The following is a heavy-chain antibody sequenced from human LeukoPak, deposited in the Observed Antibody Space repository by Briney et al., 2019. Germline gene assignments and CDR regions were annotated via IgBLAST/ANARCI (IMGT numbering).Heavy chain of an antibody. V-gene: IGHV4-34*01. CDR3: AQAVVAATRYYYYYYMDV. CDR2: INHSGST. D-gene: IGHD2-15*01. Sequence: SETLSLTCAVYGGSLSGLYWSWISQPPGKGLEWIGEINHSGSTNYNPSLKSRVTMSVDTSKNQFSLKLSSVTAADTAVYYCAQAVVAATRYYYYYYMDVWGKGTTVTVSS. J-gene: IGHJ6*03. CDR1: GGSLSGLY.